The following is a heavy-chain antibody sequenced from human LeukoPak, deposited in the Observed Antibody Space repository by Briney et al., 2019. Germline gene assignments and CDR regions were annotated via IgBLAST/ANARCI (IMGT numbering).Heavy chain of an antibody. CDR1: GGSISSYY. J-gene: IGHJ4*02. Sequence: SSETLSLTCTVSGGSISSYYWSWIWQPPGKGLEWIGYMYYSGSTNYNPSLKSRVTISVDTSKNQFSLKLSSVTAADTAVYYCARDRYSNYSFDYWGQGTLVTVSS. CDR2: MYYSGST. CDR3: ARDRYSNYSFDY. V-gene: IGHV4-59*01. D-gene: IGHD4-11*01.